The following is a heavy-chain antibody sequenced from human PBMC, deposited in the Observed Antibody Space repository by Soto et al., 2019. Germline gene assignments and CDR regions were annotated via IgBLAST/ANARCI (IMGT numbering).Heavy chain of an antibody. CDR2: IYHSGST. V-gene: IGHV4-4*02. CDR3: ATNAVAGTSIDY. Sequence: QVQLQESGPGLVKPSGTLSLTCAVSGDSISSSNWWTWVRRPPGKGLERIGEIYHSGSTSYNPSLKSRVTISVDKSKTHFSLKLSSVTAAEAAVYYGATNAVAGTSIDYWGQGTLVTVSS. CDR1: GDSISSSNW. J-gene: IGHJ4*02. D-gene: IGHD6-19*01.